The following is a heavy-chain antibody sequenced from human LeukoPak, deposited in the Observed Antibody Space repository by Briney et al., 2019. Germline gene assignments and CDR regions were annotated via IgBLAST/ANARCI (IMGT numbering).Heavy chain of an antibody. J-gene: IGHJ4*02. Sequence: GESLKISCRGSGYSFTSYWIGWVRQMPGKGLEWMGIIYPGDSDTSYSPSFQGQVTISADKSISTAYLQWSSLKASDTVMYYCARYSYDSSGLWYFDYWGQGTLVTVSS. D-gene: IGHD3-22*01. CDR2: IYPGDSDT. V-gene: IGHV5-51*01. CDR1: GYSFTSYW. CDR3: ARYSYDSSGLWYFDY.